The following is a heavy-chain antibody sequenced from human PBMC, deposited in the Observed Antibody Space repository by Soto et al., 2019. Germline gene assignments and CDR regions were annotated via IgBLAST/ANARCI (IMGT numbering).Heavy chain of an antibody. D-gene: IGHD3-9*01. CDR1: YR. CDR2: IYYSGST. J-gene: IGHJ4*02. Sequence: YRRSRIRKPPGKGLEWIGSIYYSGSTYYNPSLKSRVTISVDTSKNQFSLKLSSVTAADTAVYYCARSPTYYDILNGYSRSHFDYWGQGTLVTVSS. CDR3: ARSPTYYDILNGYSRSHFDY. V-gene: IGHV4-39*01.